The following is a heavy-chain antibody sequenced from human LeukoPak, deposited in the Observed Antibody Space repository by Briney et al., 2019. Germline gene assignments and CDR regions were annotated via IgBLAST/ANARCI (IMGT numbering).Heavy chain of an antibody. J-gene: IGHJ4*02. CDR2: ISGSGGST. CDR3: AKDPYYYDSSGYYYGY. Sequence: PGGSLRLSCAASGFAFRNYAASWIRQAPGKGLEWVSAISGSGGSTYYADSVKGRFTISRDNSKNTLYLQMNSLRAEDTAVYYCAKDPYYYDSSGYYYGYWGQGTLVTVSS. CDR1: GFAFRNYA. V-gene: IGHV3-23*01. D-gene: IGHD3-22*01.